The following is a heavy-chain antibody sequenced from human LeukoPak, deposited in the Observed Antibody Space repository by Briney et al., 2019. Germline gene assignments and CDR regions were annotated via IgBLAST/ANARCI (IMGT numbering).Heavy chain of an antibody. CDR1: GGSFIGYH. CDR2: INHRGHT. D-gene: IGHD4-23*01. V-gene: IGHV4-34*01. Sequence: SETLSLTCAVYGGSFIGYHWNWIRQTPEKGLEWIGEINHRGHTNYNPSLESRVTISVDTSKNQFSLKLRSVTAADTAVYYCARDPTTVVTLPHYFDFWGPGTLVTVSS. J-gene: IGHJ4*02. CDR3: ARDPTTVVTLPHYFDF.